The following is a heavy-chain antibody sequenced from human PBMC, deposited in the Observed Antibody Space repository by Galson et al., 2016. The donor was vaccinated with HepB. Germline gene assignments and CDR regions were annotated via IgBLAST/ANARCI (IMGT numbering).Heavy chain of an antibody. J-gene: IGHJ4*02. V-gene: IGHV3-33*06. CDR2: IWTDGSHN. Sequence: SLRLSCAASAFTFSNYGMHWVRQAPGKGLEWVAGIWTDGSHNYYGDSVKGRVTISRDNSKNTLYLQMNSLRAEDAAVYYCAKSRGGVWSYYFDYWGQGTPVTVSS. D-gene: IGHD6-19*01. CDR3: AKSRGGVWSYYFDY. CDR1: AFTFSNYG.